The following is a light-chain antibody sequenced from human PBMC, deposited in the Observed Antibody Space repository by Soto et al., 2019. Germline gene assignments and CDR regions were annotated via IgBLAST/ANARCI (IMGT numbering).Light chain of an antibody. CDR2: DVS. J-gene: IGLJ2*01. CDR1: SSDVGGYNS. CDR3: SSYAATNKVT. V-gene: IGLV2-8*01. Sequence: QSALTQPPSASGSPGQSVTISCTGTSSDVGGYNSVSWYQHHPAKAHKLIIYDVSKRPSGVPDRFSGSKSGNTASLTVSGLQAEDEADYYCSSYAATNKVTFGGGTKVTVL.